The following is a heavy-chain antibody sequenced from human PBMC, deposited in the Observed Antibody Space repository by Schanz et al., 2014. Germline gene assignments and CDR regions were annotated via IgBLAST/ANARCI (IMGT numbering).Heavy chain of an antibody. CDR2: ISDSSGTI. CDR1: GFTFSTYN. V-gene: IGHV3-48*02. J-gene: IGHJ4*02. D-gene: IGHD3-10*01. Sequence: EVQLVESGGGLVQPGGSLRLSCAASGFTFSTYNMNWVRQAPGKGLEWLSYISDSSGTIYYADSVKGRFTISRDNAQNSLFLQMNSLRDEDTAVYFCAREGYGSGSFSFYFDYWGQGTLLTVSS. CDR3: AREGYGSGSFSFYFDY.